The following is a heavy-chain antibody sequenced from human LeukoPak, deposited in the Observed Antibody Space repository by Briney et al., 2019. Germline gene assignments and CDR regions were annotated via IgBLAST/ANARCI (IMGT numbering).Heavy chain of an antibody. V-gene: IGHV5-51*01. CDR1: GYSFTSYW. J-gene: IGHJ3*02. Sequence: GESLKISCKGSGYSFTSYWIGWVRQMPGKGLEWMGIIYPGDSDTRYSPSFQGQVTISADKSISTAYLQWSSLKASDTAMYHCARRGERITMVRGVLADAFDIWGQGTMVTVSS. CDR2: IYPGDSDT. D-gene: IGHD3-10*01. CDR3: ARRGERITMVRGVLADAFDI.